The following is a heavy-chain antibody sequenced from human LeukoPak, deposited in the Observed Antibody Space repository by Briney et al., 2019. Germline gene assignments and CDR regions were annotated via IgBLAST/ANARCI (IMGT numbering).Heavy chain of an antibody. J-gene: IGHJ3*02. CDR1: GGSISSYY. CDR3: ARLNDRADAFDI. Sequence: SETLSLTCTVSGGSISSYYRSWIRQPPGKGLEWIGYIYYSGSTNYNPSLKSRVTISVDTSKNQFSLKLSSVTAADAAVYYCARLNDRADAFDIWGQGTMVTVSS. D-gene: IGHD3-22*01. CDR2: IYYSGST. V-gene: IGHV4-59*01.